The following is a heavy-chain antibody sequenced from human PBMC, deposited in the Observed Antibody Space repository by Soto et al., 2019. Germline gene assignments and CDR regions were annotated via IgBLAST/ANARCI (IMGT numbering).Heavy chain of an antibody. CDR3: AREDTAMVTAVDY. J-gene: IGHJ4*02. CDR1: GYTFTGYY. V-gene: IGHV1-2*02. D-gene: IGHD5-18*01. CDR2: INPNSGGT. Sequence: ASVKVSCKASGYTFTGYYMHWVRQAPGQGLEWMGWINPNSGGTNYAQKFQGRVTMTRDTSISTAYMELSRLRSGDTAVYYCAREDTAMVTAVDYWGQGTLVTVSS.